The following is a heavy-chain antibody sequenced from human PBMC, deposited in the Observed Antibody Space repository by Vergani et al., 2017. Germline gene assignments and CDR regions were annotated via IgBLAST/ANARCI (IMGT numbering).Heavy chain of an antibody. J-gene: IGHJ5*02. Sequence: QVQLVQSGAEVKKPGASVKVSCKASGYTFTSYGISWVRQAPGQGLEWMGWISAYNGNTNYAQKLQGRVTMTTDTSTSTAYMELRSLRSDDTAVYYCARESGYDYVWGEKVCWFDPWGQGTLVTVSS. V-gene: IGHV1-18*01. CDR3: ARESGYDYVWGEKVCWFDP. D-gene: IGHD3-16*01. CDR2: ISAYNGNT. CDR1: GYTFTSYG.